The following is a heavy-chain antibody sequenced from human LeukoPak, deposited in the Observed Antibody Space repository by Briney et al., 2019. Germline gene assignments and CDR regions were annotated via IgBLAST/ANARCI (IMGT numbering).Heavy chain of an antibody. J-gene: IGHJ4*02. V-gene: IGHV3-30-3*01. D-gene: IGHD3-22*01. CDR1: GFTFSSYA. Sequence: PGGSLRLSCAASGFTFSSYAMHWVRQAPGKGLEWVAVISYDGSNKYYADSVKGRFTISRDNSKNTLYLQMNSLRAEDTAVYYCARDSGPYYDSSGYYSYFDYWGQGTLVTVSS. CDR3: ARDSGPYYDSSGYYSYFDY. CDR2: ISYDGSNK.